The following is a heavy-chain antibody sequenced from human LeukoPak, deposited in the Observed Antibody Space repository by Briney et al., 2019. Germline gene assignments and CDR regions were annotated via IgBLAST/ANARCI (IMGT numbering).Heavy chain of an antibody. D-gene: IGHD3-3*01. J-gene: IGHJ4*02. V-gene: IGHV3-15*01. CDR1: GFTFSNAW. CDR2: IKSKTDGGTT. Sequence: GGSLRLSCAASGFTFSNAWMIWVRQAPRKGLEWVGRIKSKTDGGTTDYAAPVKGRFTISRDNSKNTLHLQMNSLRAEDTALYYCAKDMRRADIWRVIDYWAQGTLVTVSS. CDR3: AKDMRRADIWRVIDY.